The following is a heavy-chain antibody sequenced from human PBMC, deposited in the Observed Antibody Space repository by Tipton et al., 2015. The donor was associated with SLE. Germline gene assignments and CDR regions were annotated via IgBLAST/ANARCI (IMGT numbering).Heavy chain of an antibody. J-gene: IGHJ4*02. D-gene: IGHD2-2*01. CDR2: ISYDGSNK. CDR3: ARGPGCSSTSCYFDY. Sequence: SLRLSCAASGFTFSSYDMHWVRQAPGKGLEWVAVISYDGSNKYYADSVKGRFTISRDNSKNTLYLQMNSLRAEDTAVYYCARGPGCSSTSCYFDYWGQGTLVTVSS. V-gene: IGHV3-30*03. CDR1: GFTFSSYD.